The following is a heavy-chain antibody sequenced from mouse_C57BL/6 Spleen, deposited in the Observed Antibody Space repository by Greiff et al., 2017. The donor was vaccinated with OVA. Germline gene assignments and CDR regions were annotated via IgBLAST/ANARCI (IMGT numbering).Heavy chain of an antibody. CDR1: GYTFTSYW. D-gene: IGHD1-1*01. CDR2: IHPNSGST. V-gene: IGHV1-64*01. Sequence: QVQLKQPGAELVKPGASVKLSCKASGYTFTSYWMHWVKQRPGQGLEWIGMIHPNSGSTNYNEKFKSKATLTVDKSSSTAYMQLSSLTSEDSAVYYCARYGSPVGYFDYWGQGTTLTVSS. J-gene: IGHJ2*01. CDR3: ARYGSPVGYFDY.